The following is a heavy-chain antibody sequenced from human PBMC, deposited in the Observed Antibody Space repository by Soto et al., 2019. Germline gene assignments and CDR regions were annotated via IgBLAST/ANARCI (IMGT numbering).Heavy chain of an antibody. V-gene: IGHV3-30*18. CDR3: AKVLLTYTSGWYHPHFDY. CDR2: VSNDGSNK. Sequence: GGSLRLSCAASGFTFSSYVMHCVRQAPGKGLEWVAVVSNDGSNKDYADSVNGRFTISRDNSKNTLYLQMNSLRAEDTAVYYCAKVLLTYTSGWYHPHFDYWGQGTLVSVSS. CDR1: GFTFSSYV. J-gene: IGHJ4*02. D-gene: IGHD6-19*01.